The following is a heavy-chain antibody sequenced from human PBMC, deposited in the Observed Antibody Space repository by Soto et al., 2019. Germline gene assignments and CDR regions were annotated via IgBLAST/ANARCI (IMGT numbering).Heavy chain of an antibody. J-gene: IGHJ6*02. CDR3: ARDLIERFGPYGMDV. CDR2: IIPIFGTA. V-gene: IGHV1-69*13. CDR1: GGTFSSYA. D-gene: IGHD3-10*01. Sequence: SVKVSCKASGGTFSSYAISWVRQAPGQGLEWMGGIIPIFGTANYAQKFQGRVTITADESTSTAYMELSSLRSEDTAVYYCARDLIERFGPYGMDVWGQGTTVTVSS.